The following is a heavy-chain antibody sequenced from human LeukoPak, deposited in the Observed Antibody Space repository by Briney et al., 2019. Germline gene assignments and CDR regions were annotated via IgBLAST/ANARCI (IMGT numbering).Heavy chain of an antibody. CDR2: INPNSGGT. D-gene: IGHD1-26*01. J-gene: IGHJ3*02. V-gene: IGHV1-2*06. CDR3: ATIPMYSGSYSYAFGI. Sequence: GASVKVSCKASGYTFTGYYMHWVRQAPGQGLEWMGRINPNSGGTNYAQKFQGRVTMTRDTSISTAYMELSRLRSDDTAVYYCATIPMYSGSYSYAFGIWGQGTMVTVSS. CDR1: GYTFTGYY.